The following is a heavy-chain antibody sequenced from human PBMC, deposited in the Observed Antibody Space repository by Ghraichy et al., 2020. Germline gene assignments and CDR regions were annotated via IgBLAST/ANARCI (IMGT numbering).Heavy chain of an antibody. J-gene: IGHJ4*02. CDR2: IYYSGST. V-gene: IGHV4-39*07. D-gene: IGHD3-22*01. CDR3: ARSPYYYDSSGYY. Sequence: SETLSLTCTVSGGSISSSSYYWGWIRQPPGKGLEWIGSIYYSGSTYYNPSLKSRVTISVDTSKNQFSLKLSSVTAADTAVYYCARSPYYYDSSGYYWGQGTLVTVSS. CDR1: GGSISSSSYY.